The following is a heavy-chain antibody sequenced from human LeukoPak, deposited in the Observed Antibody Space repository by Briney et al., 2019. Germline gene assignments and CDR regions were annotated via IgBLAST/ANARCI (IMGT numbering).Heavy chain of an antibody. CDR2: INPNSGGT. V-gene: IGHV1-2*06. CDR1: GYTFTGYY. J-gene: IGHJ4*02. Sequence: GASVKVSCKASGYTFTGYYMHWVRQAPGQGLDWMGRINPNSGGTNYAQKFQGRVTMTRDTSISTAYMELSRLRSDDTAVYYCASSRPANRYYYDSSGYDYWGQGTLVTVSS. D-gene: IGHD3-22*01. CDR3: ASSRPANRYYYDSSGYDY.